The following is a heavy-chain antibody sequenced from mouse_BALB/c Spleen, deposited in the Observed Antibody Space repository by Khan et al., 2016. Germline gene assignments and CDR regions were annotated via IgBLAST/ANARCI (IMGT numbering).Heavy chain of an antibody. CDR3: APHDVYYSWFAY. D-gene: IGHD2-3*01. CDR1: GFNIKDTY. CDR2: IDPANGYT. J-gene: IGHJ3*01. Sequence: EVQLQESGAELVKPGAAVKLSCTASGFNIKDTYMFWLKQRPEQGLEWIGKIDPANGYTKYDPKFQGRATITTDTSSNSAYLQLSSLTSEDTAVYYCAPHDVYYSWFAYWGQGTLVTVSA. V-gene: IGHV14-3*02.